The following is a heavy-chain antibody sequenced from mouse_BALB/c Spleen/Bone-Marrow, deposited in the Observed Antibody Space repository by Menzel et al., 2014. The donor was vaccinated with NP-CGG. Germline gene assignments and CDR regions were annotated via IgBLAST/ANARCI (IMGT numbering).Heavy chain of an antibody. CDR3: ARGDTATWFAY. Sequence: QVQLQQSGAELARPGASVKLSCKASGYTFTSYWMQWVKQRPGQGLEWIGAIYPGDGDTRYTQKFKGKATLTADKSSSTAYTQLSSLASEDSAVYYCARGDTATWFAYWGQGTLVTVSA. CDR1: GYTFTSYW. D-gene: IGHD1-2*01. J-gene: IGHJ3*01. V-gene: IGHV1-87*01. CDR2: IYPGDGDT.